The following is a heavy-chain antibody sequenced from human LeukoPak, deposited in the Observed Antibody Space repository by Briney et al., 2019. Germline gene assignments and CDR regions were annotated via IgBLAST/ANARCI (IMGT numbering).Heavy chain of an antibody. CDR1: GFTFRSYG. V-gene: IGHV3-30*02. D-gene: IGHD4-17*01. J-gene: IGHJ4*02. CDR2: IRYDGSNK. CDR3: AKDMTTATGFVDY. Sequence: PGGSLRLSCAASGFTFRSYGMHWVRQAPGKGLEWVAFIRYDGSNKYYADSVKGRFTISRDNSKNTLYLQMNSLRAEDTAVYYCAKDMTTATGFVDYWGQGTLVTVSS.